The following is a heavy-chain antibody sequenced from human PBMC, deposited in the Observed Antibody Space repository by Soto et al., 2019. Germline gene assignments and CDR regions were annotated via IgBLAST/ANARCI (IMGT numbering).Heavy chain of an antibody. V-gene: IGHV1-69*12. CDR1: GGTFSSYA. D-gene: IGHD3-10*01. CDR2: IFPIFGTP. J-gene: IGHJ6*02. Sequence: QVQLVQSGPEVKKPGSSVKVSCKASGGTFSSYAISWVRQAPGQGLEWMGGIFPIFGTPDYAQKFQGRVTITGDESPSTAYMELRGLRSEDTALYYWAGANVGATFGPYYYGMDVWGQGTTVTVSS. CDR3: AGANVGATFGPYYYGMDV.